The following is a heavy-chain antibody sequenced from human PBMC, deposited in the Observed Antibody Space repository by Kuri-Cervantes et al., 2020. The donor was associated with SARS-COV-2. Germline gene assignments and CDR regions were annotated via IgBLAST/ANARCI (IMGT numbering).Heavy chain of an antibody. J-gene: IGHJ4*02. CDR1: GFTFSSYA. V-gene: IGHV3-23*01. CDR2: ISGSGGST. D-gene: IGHD3-9*01. CDR3: AYGTYYDIFTGYLDFDY. Sequence: GESLKISCAASGFTFSSYAMSWVRQAPGKGLEWVSSISGSGGSTYYADSVKGRFTISRDNSKNTLYLQMNSLRAEDTAVYYCAYGTYYDIFTGYLDFDYWGQGTLVTVSS.